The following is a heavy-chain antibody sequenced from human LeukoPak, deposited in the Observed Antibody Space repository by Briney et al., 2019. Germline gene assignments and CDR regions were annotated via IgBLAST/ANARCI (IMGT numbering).Heavy chain of an antibody. V-gene: IGHV4-61*02. J-gene: IGHJ6*03. CDR2: IYTIGNT. CDR1: GASISRGSHY. CDR3: ARVPYFESYMDV. D-gene: IGHD2/OR15-2a*01. Sequence: SETLSLTCTVSGASISRGSHYWSWIRQPAGKGLEWIGRIYTIGNTNYSPSLWRRVTISVDTSKNQFSLKLSSVTAADTAVYYCARVPYFESYMDVWGKGTTVTISS.